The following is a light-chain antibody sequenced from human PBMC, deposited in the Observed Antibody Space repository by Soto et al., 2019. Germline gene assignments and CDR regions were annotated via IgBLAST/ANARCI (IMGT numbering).Light chain of an antibody. CDR2: DVP. CDR3: SSYTSSSNYV. Sequence: QSALTQPASVTGSPGQSITISCTGTSSDVGGYNYVSWYQQHPGKAPKLMIYDVPNRPSGVSHRFSGSKSGNRASLTISGLQAEDDADDYCSSYTSSSNYVFGTGTKLTVL. V-gene: IGLV2-14*01. CDR1: SSDVGGYNY. J-gene: IGLJ1*01.